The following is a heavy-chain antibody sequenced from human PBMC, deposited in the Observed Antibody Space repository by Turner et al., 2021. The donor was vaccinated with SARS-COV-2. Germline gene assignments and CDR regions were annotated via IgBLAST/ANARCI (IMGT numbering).Heavy chain of an antibody. V-gene: IGHV4-34*01. J-gene: IGHJ4*02. Sequence: QVQLQQWGAVPLTPSETLSLICDVNGGSLSGYYWTWIRQPPGKGLEWIGDVHPYGTTYYNPSRKSRVSMSVDTSKNQFSLKLNSVTAADTAFYYGARGDDPRKSGVVWGQGTLVTVSS. CDR2: VHPYGTT. CDR3: ARGDDPRKSGVV. D-gene: IGHD3-3*01. CDR1: GGSLSGYY.